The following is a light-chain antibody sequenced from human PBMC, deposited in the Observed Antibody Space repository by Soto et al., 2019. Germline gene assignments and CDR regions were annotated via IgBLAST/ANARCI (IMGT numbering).Light chain of an antibody. CDR1: QSVRSSY. V-gene: IGKV3-20*01. CDR2: GAS. J-gene: IGKJ1*01. CDR3: QQYRT. Sequence: DIVLTQSPGTLSLSPGERATLSCRASQSVRSSYLAWYQHRPGQAPRLLIYGASSRATGVPDRFSGSGSGTDFTLTISRLEPEDFAVYYCQQYRTFGQGTKVDIK.